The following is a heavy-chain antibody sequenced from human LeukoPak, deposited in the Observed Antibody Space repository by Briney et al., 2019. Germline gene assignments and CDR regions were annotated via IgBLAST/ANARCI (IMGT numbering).Heavy chain of an antibody. J-gene: IGHJ3*02. CDR3: ARINYDYVWGSYRLDAFDI. D-gene: IGHD3-16*02. Sequence: PSVNLFYKAWGGTFSIYSISWVRQAPGQALEWMGGIIPIFGTANYAQKFQGRVTITADKSTSTAYMELSSLRSEDTAVYYCARINYDYVWGSYRLDAFDIWGQGTMVTVSS. V-gene: IGHV1-69*06. CDR2: IIPIFGTA. CDR1: GGTFSIYS.